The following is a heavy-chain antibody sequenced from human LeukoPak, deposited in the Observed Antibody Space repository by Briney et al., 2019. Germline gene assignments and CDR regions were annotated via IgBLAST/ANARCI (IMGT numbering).Heavy chain of an antibody. CDR3: VSSGYNPRFYYYYLDV. CDR2: IYSSGST. J-gene: IGHJ6*03. CDR1: GGSISSGSYY. D-gene: IGHD3-22*01. Sequence: SQTLSLTCTVSGGSISSGSYYWRWIRQPAGKGLEWIGRIYSSGSTNYNPSLRSRATISIDTSSNEFSLKLSSVTAADTAVYYCVSSGYNPRFYYYYLDVWGKGTTVTISS. V-gene: IGHV4-61*02.